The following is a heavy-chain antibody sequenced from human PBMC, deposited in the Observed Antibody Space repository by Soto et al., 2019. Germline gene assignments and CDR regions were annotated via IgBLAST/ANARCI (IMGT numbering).Heavy chain of an antibody. D-gene: IGHD3-10*01. CDR1: RDTFSSYT. J-gene: IGHJ6*02. CDR2: IVPIYAGA. Sequence: VQLVQSGAEVKKPGSSVKVSCKASRDTFSSYTISWVRQAPGQGIEWMGGIVPIYAGANYAQKFQGSVATTADKSTSTVYMELTTLRSEDTAVYYCARRATIAWSCYYAMDVWGQGTRVTVSS. V-gene: IGHV1-69*06. CDR3: ARRATIAWSCYYAMDV.